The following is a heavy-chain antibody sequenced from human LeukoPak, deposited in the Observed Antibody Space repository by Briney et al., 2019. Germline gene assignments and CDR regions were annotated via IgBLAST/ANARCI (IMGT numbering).Heavy chain of an antibody. Sequence: GGSLRLSCAASGFTSSSYSMNWVRQAPGKGLEWVSYISSSSSTIYYADSVKGRFTISRDNAKNSLYLQMNSLRAEDTAVYYCARAKSYYYGLGDYWGQGTLVTVSS. CDR3: ARAKSYYYGLGDY. D-gene: IGHD3-10*01. CDR2: ISSSSSTI. J-gene: IGHJ4*02. CDR1: GFTSSSYS. V-gene: IGHV3-48*04.